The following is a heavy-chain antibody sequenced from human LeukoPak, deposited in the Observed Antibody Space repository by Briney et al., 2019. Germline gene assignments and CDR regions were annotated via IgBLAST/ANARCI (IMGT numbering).Heavy chain of an antibody. J-gene: IGHJ6*02. D-gene: IGHD2-21*02. CDR1: GFTFSTCS. Sequence: GGSLRLSCAASGFTFSTCSMNWVRQAPGKGLEWVSSISSSSRYIYYADSVKGRFTISRDNAKNSLYLQMNSLRAEDAAVYYCARGEGDPTYYYYGMDVWGHGTTVTVTS. CDR3: ARGEGDPTYYYYGMDV. V-gene: IGHV3-21*01. CDR2: ISSSSRYI.